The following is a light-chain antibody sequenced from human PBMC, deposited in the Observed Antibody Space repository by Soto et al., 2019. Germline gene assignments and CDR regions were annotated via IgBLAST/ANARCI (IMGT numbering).Light chain of an antibody. CDR1: QSIDTW. J-gene: IGKJ1*01. CDR3: QQYNSYRA. CDR2: KAS. Sequence: DIQMTQSPSILSASVGDRVTITCRASQSIDTWLAWHQQKPGKAPKLLISKASNLESVVPSRFSGSGSGTEFTLTISSLQPDDFATYYCQQYNSYRAFGQGTKVEIK. V-gene: IGKV1-5*03.